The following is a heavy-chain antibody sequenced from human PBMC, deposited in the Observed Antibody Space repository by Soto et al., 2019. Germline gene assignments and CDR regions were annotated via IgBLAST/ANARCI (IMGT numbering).Heavy chain of an antibody. Sequence: SETLSLTCAVYGGSFSGYYWSWIRQPPGKGLEWIGEINHSGSTNYNPSLKSRVTISVDTSKNQFSLKLSSVTAADTAVYYCAAVGVITIFGVVILDNWFDPWGQGTLVTVSS. CDR3: AAVGVITIFGVVILDNWFDP. D-gene: IGHD3-3*01. CDR1: GGSFSGYY. V-gene: IGHV4-34*01. CDR2: INHSGST. J-gene: IGHJ5*02.